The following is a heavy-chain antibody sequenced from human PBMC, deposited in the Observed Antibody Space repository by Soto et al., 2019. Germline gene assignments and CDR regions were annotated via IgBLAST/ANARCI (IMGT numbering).Heavy chain of an antibody. CDR2: ISPDGGRT. Sequence: ASVKVSCKASGYTFTTYYMHWVRQAPGQGLEWMGIISPDGGRTSYAQKFQGRVTMTRDTSTSTVYMELSSLRPEDTAVYYCARAAPYVYDISGNSLDAFDIWGQGTVVTVSS. D-gene: IGHD3-22*01. J-gene: IGHJ3*02. CDR3: ARAAPYVYDISGNSLDAFDI. V-gene: IGHV1-46*01. CDR1: GYTFTTYY.